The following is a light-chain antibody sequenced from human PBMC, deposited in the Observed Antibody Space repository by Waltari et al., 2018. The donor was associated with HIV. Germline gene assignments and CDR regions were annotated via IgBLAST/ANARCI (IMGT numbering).Light chain of an antibody. V-gene: IGKV1-33*01. CDR2: GAS. CDR3: QHYNFLLT. Sequence: DVHMTQSPASLRASVGDRVTISCQPNQAIGQSLNWYHQKTGKAPKLLIYGASNLEKGVPPRINGSGSGTEFTFSIDPLQPEDVGTYYCQHYNFLLTFGGGTKV. CDR1: QAIGQS. J-gene: IGKJ4*01.